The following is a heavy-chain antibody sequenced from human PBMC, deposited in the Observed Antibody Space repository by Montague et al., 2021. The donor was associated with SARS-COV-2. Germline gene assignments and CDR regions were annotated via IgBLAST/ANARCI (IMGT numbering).Heavy chain of an antibody. Sequence: SETLSLTCAVYGGSFSGYYWSWIRQPPGKGLEWIGEINHSGSTNYNPSLKSRVTISVDTSKNQFSLKLSSVTAADTAVYYCARVSKAGMVRGVITGNWFDPWGQGTLVTVSS. D-gene: IGHD3-10*01. J-gene: IGHJ5*02. V-gene: IGHV4-34*01. CDR1: GGSFSGYY. CDR3: ARVSKAGMVRGVITGNWFDP. CDR2: INHSGST.